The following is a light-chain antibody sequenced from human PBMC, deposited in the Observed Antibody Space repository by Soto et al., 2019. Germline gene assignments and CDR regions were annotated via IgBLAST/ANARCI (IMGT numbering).Light chain of an antibody. CDR1: QSVSSRN. CDR3: LRYGDSPPAYT. Sequence: EIVLTQSPGTVSLSPGERATLSCRASQSVSSRNLAWYRQKPGQAPSLLIFGASNRATGIPDRFSGSGSGTDFTLTISRLEPEDCAVYYCLRYGDSPPAYTSGQGTKLEIK. V-gene: IGKV3-20*01. J-gene: IGKJ2*01. CDR2: GAS.